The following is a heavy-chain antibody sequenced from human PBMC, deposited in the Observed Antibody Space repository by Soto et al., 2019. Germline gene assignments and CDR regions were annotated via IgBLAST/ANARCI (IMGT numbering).Heavy chain of an antibody. D-gene: IGHD2-21*02. CDR3: AKDQVVVTATYYYGMDV. CDR1: GFTFSSYG. CDR2: ISYDESNK. Sequence: QVQLVESGGGVVQPGRSLRLSCAASGFTFSSYGMHWVRQAPGKGLEWVAVISYDESNKYYADSVKGRFTISRDNSKNTLYLQMNSLRAEDTAVYYCAKDQVVVTATYYYGMDVWGQGTTVTVSS. V-gene: IGHV3-30*18. J-gene: IGHJ6*02.